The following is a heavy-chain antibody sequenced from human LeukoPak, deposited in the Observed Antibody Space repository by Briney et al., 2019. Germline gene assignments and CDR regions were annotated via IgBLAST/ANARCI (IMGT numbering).Heavy chain of an antibody. CDR2: INPNSGGT. CDR1: GYTFTDYY. J-gene: IGHJ4*02. D-gene: IGHD3-10*01. V-gene: IGHV1-2*02. Sequence: ASVKVSCKASGYTFTDYYIHWVRQAPGQGLEWMGWINPNSGGTNYAQKFQGRVTMTRDTSISTAYMELSRVTSDDTAVYYCARVGVRGDVIADFDYWGQGTLVTVST. CDR3: ARVGVRGDVIADFDY.